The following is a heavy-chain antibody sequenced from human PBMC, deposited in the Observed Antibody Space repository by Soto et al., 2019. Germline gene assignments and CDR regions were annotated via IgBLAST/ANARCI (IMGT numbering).Heavy chain of an antibody. J-gene: IGHJ4*02. CDR3: AHRPIVGAAI. CDR2: IYHTGST. CDR1: GGSISNSNW. D-gene: IGHD1-26*01. V-gene: IGHV4-4*02. Sequence: QVQLQESGPGLVKPSGTLSLTCGVFGGSISNSNWWTWVRQPPGKGLEWIGEIYHTGSTNYNSSLMRRVTISQDKPSNQFSLKLSSVTAADTAVYYCAHRPIVGAAIWGQGTLVTVSS.